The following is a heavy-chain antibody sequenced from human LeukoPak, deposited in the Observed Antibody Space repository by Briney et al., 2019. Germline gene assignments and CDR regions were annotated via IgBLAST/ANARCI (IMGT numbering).Heavy chain of an antibody. D-gene: IGHD3-16*01. Sequence: SVKVSCKPSGGTFSSYAISWVRQAPGQGLEWMGGIIPIFGTANYAQKFQGRVTITTDESTSTAYMELSSLRSEDTAVYYCARGGGRLYYYYYMDVWGKGTTVTVSS. J-gene: IGHJ6*03. CDR2: IIPIFGTA. V-gene: IGHV1-69*05. CDR1: GGTFSSYA. CDR3: ARGGGRLYYYYYMDV.